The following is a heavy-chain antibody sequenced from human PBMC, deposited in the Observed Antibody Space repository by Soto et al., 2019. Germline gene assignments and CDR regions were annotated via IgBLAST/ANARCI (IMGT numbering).Heavy chain of an antibody. CDR2: IIPILGIA. CDR1: GGTFSSYT. V-gene: IGHV1-69*02. CDR3: ARFRGSYGMDV. Sequence: QVQLVQSGAEVKKPGSSVKVSCKASGGTFSSYTISWVRQARGQGLEWMGRIIPILGIAKYAQKFQGRVTITADKSTSTAYMELSSLRSEDTAVYYCARFRGSYGMDVWGQGTTVTVSS. J-gene: IGHJ6*02. D-gene: IGHD3-10*01.